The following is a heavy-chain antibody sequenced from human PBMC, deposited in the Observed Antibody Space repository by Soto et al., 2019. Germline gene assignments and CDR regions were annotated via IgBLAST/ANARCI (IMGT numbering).Heavy chain of an antibody. V-gene: IGHV1-3*01. CDR2: INAGNGNT. CDR1: GYTFTSYA. Sequence: QAQLVQSGAEVKKPGASVKVSCKASGYTFTSYAMRWVRQAPGQRLEWMGWINAGNGNTKYSQKFQGRVTITRDTSASTAYMDLSSLRSEDTAVYYCARGYGGYFHWFDPWGQGTLVTVSS. CDR3: ARGYGGYFHWFDP. D-gene: IGHD4-17*01. J-gene: IGHJ5*02.